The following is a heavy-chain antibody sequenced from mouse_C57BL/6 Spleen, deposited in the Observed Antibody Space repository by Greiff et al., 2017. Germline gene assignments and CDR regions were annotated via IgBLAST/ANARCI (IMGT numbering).Heavy chain of an antibody. V-gene: IGHV5-16*01. CDR1: GFTFSDYY. J-gene: IGHJ1*03. Sequence: EVKLMESEGGLVQPGSSMTLSCTASGFTFSDYYMAWVRQVPEKGLEWVANINYDGSSTYYLDSLKSRFIISRDNAKNILYLQMSSLKSEDTATYYCARGSNYFWYFDVWGTGTTVTVSS. CDR3: ARGSNYFWYFDV. CDR2: INYDGSST. D-gene: IGHD2-5*01.